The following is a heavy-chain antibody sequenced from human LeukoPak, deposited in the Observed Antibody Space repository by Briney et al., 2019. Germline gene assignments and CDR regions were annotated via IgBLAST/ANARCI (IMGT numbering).Heavy chain of an antibody. V-gene: IGHV3-33*01. D-gene: IGHD2-2*01. CDR2: IWYDGSNK. Sequence: GGSLRLSCAASGFTFSSYGMHWVRQAPGKGLEWVAVIWYDGSNKYYADSVKGRFTISRDNSKNTLYLQMNSLRAEDTAVYYCAGDSMVVVVPAAIDYWGQGTLVTVSS. J-gene: IGHJ4*02. CDR1: GFTFSSYG. CDR3: AGDSMVVVVPAAIDY.